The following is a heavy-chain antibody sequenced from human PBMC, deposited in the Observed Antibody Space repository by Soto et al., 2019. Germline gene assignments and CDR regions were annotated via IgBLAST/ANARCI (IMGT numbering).Heavy chain of an antibody. V-gene: IGHV4-30-2*01. CDR2: IYHSGST. Sequence: SETLSLTCAVSGGSISSGGYSWSWIRQPPGKGLEWIGYIYHSGSTYYNPSLKSRVTISVDRSKNQFSLKLSSVTAADTAVYYCAGGDSSGYYYGYWGQGTLVTVSS. J-gene: IGHJ4*02. CDR3: AGGDSSGYYYGY. CDR1: GGSISSGGYS. D-gene: IGHD3-22*01.